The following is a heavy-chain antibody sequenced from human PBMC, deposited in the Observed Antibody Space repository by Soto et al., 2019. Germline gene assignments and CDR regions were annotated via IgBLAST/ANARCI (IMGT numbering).Heavy chain of an antibody. D-gene: IGHD2-15*01. CDR1: GYTFTNFG. Sequence: ASVKVSCKASGYTFTNFGISWVRQAPGQRLEWMGWINAGNGNTKYSQKFQGRVTITRGTSASTAYMELSSLRSEDTAVYYCARDLGGWPDYWGQGTLVTVSS. CDR2: INAGNGNT. V-gene: IGHV1-3*01. J-gene: IGHJ4*02. CDR3: ARDLGGWPDY.